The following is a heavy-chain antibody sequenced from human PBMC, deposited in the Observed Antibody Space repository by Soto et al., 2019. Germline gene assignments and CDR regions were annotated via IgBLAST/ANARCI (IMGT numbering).Heavy chain of an antibody. CDR2: IIPIFGTA. Sequence: SVKVSCKASGGTFSSYAISWVRQAPGQGLEWMGGIIPIFGTANYAQKFQGRVTITADESTSTAYMELSSLRSEDTAVYYCARAVGYDSSGYYYFDYWGQGTLLNVSS. CDR3: ARAVGYDSSGYYYFDY. V-gene: IGHV1-69*13. J-gene: IGHJ4*02. CDR1: GGTFSSYA. D-gene: IGHD3-22*01.